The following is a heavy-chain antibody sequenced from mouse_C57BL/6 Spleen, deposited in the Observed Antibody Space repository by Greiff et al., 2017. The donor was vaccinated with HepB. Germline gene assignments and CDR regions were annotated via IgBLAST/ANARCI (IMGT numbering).Heavy chain of an antibody. J-gene: IGHJ4*01. CDR1: GYAFSSSW. CDR2: IYPGDGDT. V-gene: IGHV1-82*01. Sequence: VQLQQSGPELVKPGASVKISCKASGYAFSSSWMNWVKQRPGTGLEWIGRIYPGDGDTNYNGKFKGKATLTADKSSSTAYMQRSSLTSEDSAVYCCAREGGNYYAMDYWGQGASVTVSS. CDR3: AREGGNYYAMDY. D-gene: IGHD2-1*01.